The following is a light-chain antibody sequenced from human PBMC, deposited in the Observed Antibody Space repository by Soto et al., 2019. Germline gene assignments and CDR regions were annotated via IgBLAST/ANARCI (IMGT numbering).Light chain of an antibody. J-gene: IGKJ4*01. CDR1: QAVDDY. Sequence: EVVLTQSPATLSLSPGERATLSCRASQAVDDYLVWYQQKPGQAPRLLIYDVSNRAPGIPARFSGGGSGTDFTLTISSLEPEDFAVYYCQQLNSYPLTFGGGTKVEIK. CDR2: DVS. V-gene: IGKV3-11*01. CDR3: QQLNSYPLT.